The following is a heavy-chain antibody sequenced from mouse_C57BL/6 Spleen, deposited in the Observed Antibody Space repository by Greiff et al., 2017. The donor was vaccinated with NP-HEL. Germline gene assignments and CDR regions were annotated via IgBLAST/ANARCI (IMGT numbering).Heavy chain of an antibody. V-gene: IGHV1-64*01. CDR2: IHPNSGST. D-gene: IGHD2-2*01. Sequence: QVQLQQPGAELVKPGASVKLSCKAFGYTFTSYWMHWVKQRPGQGLEWIGMIHPNSGSTNYNEKFKSKATLTVDKSSSTAYMQLSSLTSEDSAVYYCARSPYGYGDYWGQGTTLTVSS. CDR3: ARSPYGYGDY. CDR1: GYTFTSYW. J-gene: IGHJ2*01.